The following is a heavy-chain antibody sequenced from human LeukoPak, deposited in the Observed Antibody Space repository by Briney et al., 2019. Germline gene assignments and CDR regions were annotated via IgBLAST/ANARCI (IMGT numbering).Heavy chain of an antibody. D-gene: IGHD3-22*01. J-gene: IGHJ4*02. V-gene: IGHV1-2*02. CDR1: GYTFTSYD. Sequence: ASVKVSCKASGYTFTSYDINWVRQATGQGLEWMGWMNPNSGGTNYAQKFQGRVTMTRDTSISTAYMELSRLRSDDTAVYYCASSTQYYYDSSGQYYFDYWGQGTLVTVSS. CDR2: MNPNSGGT. CDR3: ASSTQYYYDSSGQYYFDY.